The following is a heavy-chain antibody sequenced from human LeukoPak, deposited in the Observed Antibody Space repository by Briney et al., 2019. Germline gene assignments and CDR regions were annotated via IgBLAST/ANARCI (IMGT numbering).Heavy chain of an antibody. V-gene: IGHV3-30*09. J-gene: IGHJ6*02. Sequence: GGSLRLSCAVSGLSITTYDIHWVRQAPGKGLEWVADISSDGNNEYYADSMKGRFVISRDISKNSVYLQMNSLTTEDTALYYCVRGGPGLGVWGQGTKVTVSS. CDR1: GLSITTYD. D-gene: IGHD3-10*01. CDR3: VRGGPGLGV. CDR2: ISSDGNNE.